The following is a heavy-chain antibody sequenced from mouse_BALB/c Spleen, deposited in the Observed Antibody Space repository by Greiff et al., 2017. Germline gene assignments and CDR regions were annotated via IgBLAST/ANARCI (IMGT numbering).Heavy chain of an antibody. J-gene: IGHJ2*01. D-gene: IGHD2-3*01. Sequence: EVMLVESGGGLVKPGGSLKLSCAASGFTFSSYAMSWVRQTPEKRLEWVATISSGGSYTYYPDSVKGRFTISRDNAKNTLYLQMSSLRSEDTAMYYCAGQDGYYDWGQGTTLTVSS. CDR2: ISSGGSYT. CDR3: AGQDGYYD. CDR1: GFTFSSYA. V-gene: IGHV5-9-3*01.